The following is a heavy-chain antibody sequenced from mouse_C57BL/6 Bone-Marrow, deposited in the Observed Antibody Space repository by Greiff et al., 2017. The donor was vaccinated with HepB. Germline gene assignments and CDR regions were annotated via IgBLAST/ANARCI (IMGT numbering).Heavy chain of an antibody. CDR2: IDPENGDT. CDR1: GFNIKDDY. CDR3: TKTYYDGSSYDWFAD. Sequence: VQLQQSGAELVRPGASVKLSCTASGFNIKDDYMHWVKQRPEQGLEWIGWIDPENGDTEYASKFQGKATITADTSSNTAYLQLSSLTSEDTAVYYCTKTYYDGSSYDWFADWGQGTLVTVSA. V-gene: IGHV14-4*01. D-gene: IGHD1-1*01. J-gene: IGHJ3*01.